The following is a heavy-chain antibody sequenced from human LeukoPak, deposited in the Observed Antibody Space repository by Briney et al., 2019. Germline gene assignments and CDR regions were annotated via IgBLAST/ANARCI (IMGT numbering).Heavy chain of an antibody. Sequence: GGSLRLSCAVSGFTFSSYSMNWVRQAPGKGLEWVSSISSSSSYIYYADSVKGRFTISRDNAKNSLYLQMNSLRAEDTAVYYCARSALELGYFDYWGQGTLVTVSS. CDR1: GFTFSSYS. D-gene: IGHD7-27*01. CDR2: ISSSSSYI. CDR3: ARSALELGYFDY. J-gene: IGHJ4*02. V-gene: IGHV3-21*01.